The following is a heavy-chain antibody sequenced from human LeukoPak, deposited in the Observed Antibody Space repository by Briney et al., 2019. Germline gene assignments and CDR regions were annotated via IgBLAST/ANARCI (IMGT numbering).Heavy chain of an antibody. CDR1: GGSFSGYY. CDR2: INHSGST. J-gene: IGHJ4*02. Sequence: KTSETLSLTCAVYGGSFSGYYWSWIRQPPGKGLEWIGEINHSGSTNYNPSLKNRVNISVDTSKNQFSLKLSSVTAADTAVYYCARGYGYSDYWGQGTLVTVSS. V-gene: IGHV4-34*01. CDR3: ARGYGYSDY. D-gene: IGHD5-18*01.